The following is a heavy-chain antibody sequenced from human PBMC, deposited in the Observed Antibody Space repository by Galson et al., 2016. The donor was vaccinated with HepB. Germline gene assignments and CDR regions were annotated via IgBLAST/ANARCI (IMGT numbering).Heavy chain of an antibody. V-gene: IGHV1-69*10. CDR2: IIPVADIV. CDR3: ARDWEMVRGAIDYYYYGLDV. J-gene: IGHJ6*02. D-gene: IGHD3-10*01. CDR1: GGSFSRYA. Sequence: SVKVSCKASGGSFSRYAVSWVRRAPGQGLEWMGGIIPVADIVHLGQTFQGRVPITAHKPTSTVYMDLHSLTSDDTAVYYCARDWEMVRGAIDYYYYGLDVWGQGTTVTVSS.